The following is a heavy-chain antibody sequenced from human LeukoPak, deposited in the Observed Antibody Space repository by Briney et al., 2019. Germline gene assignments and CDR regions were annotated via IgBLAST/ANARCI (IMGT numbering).Heavy chain of an antibody. CDR2: INPNSGGT. J-gene: IGHJ4*02. D-gene: IGHD6-13*01. CDR3: ARAPIAAAAHY. CDR1: GYTFTGYY. Sequence: ASVKVSCKASGYTFTGYYMHWVRQAPGQWLEWMGWINPNSGGTNYAQKFQGWVTMTRDTSISTAYMELSRLRSDDTAVYYCARAPIAAAAHYWGQGTLVTVSS. V-gene: IGHV1-2*04.